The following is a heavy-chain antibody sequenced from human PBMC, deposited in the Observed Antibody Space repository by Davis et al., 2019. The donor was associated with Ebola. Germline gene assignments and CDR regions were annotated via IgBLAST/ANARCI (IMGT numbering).Heavy chain of an antibody. CDR3: VRGVVVVASIYGLDV. CDR2: ISHRGTLI. D-gene: IGHD2-15*01. CDR1: GFTVSSNY. V-gene: IGHV3-48*02. Sequence: GESLKISCAASGFTVSSNYMSWVRQAPGKGLEWVSYISHRGTLIYYADSVKGRFTISRDNAKNSLYLQMNSLRDEDTALYYCVRGVVVVASIYGLDVWGQGTTVTVSS. J-gene: IGHJ6*02.